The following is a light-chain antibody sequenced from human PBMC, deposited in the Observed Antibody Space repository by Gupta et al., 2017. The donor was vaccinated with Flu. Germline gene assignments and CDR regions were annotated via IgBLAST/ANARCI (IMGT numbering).Light chain of an antibody. J-gene: IGLJ1*01. CDR3: ASWDDSLKIYV. Sequence: SPNTGSNAGIWCQQFPGMTPKLLVFGNDKRPSGVPDRFSGAKSGTTATLAITNLQPEDQADYYCASWDDSLKIYVFGTGTTVTAL. CDR2: GND. V-gene: IGLV1-44*01. CDR1: SPNTGSNA.